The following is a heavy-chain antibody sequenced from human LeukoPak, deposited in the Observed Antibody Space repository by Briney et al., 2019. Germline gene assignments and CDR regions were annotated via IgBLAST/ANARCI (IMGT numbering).Heavy chain of an antibody. CDR1: GFTFSSNA. CDR2: ISGSGGST. J-gene: IGHJ4*02. D-gene: IGHD3-9*01. V-gene: IGHV3-23*01. Sequence: GGSLRLSCAASGFTFSSNAMSWVRQAPGKGLEWVSAISGSGGSTYYADSVKGRFIISRDNAKNSLYLQMNSLRAEDTAMYYCARAGYYDVFTGYFDWGQGTLVTVSS. CDR3: ARAGYYDVFTGYFD.